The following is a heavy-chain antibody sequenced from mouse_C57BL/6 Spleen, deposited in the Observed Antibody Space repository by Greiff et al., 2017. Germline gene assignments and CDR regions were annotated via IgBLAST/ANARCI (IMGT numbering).Heavy chain of an antibody. D-gene: IGHD1-1*01. Sequence: EVQLQQSGPELVKPGASVKIPCKASGYTFTDYNMDWVKQSHGKSLEWIGDINPNNGGTIYNQKFKGKATLTVDKSSSTAYMELRSLTSEDTAVYYCAVTTVVARGYFDVWGTGTTVTVSS. CDR1: GYTFTDYN. CDR3: AVTTVVARGYFDV. CDR2: INPNNGGT. J-gene: IGHJ1*03. V-gene: IGHV1-18*01.